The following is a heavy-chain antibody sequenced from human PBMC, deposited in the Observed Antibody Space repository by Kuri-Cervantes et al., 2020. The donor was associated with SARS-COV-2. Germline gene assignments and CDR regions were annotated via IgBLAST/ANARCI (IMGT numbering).Heavy chain of an antibody. Sequence: ETLPLTCAASGFTFSSYSMNWVRQAPGKGLEWVSSISSSSSYIYYADSVKGRFTISRDNSKNTLYLQMNSLRAEDTAVYYCARDGYFDWLFQGDYFDYWGQGTLVTVSS. D-gene: IGHD3-9*01. CDR2: ISSSSSYI. CDR1: GFTFSSYS. CDR3: ARDGYFDWLFQGDYFDY. J-gene: IGHJ4*02. V-gene: IGHV3-21*01.